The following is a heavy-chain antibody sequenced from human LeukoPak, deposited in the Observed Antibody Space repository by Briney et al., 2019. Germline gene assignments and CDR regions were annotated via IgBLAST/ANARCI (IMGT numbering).Heavy chain of an antibody. J-gene: IGHJ4*02. CDR3: ARPSIAARRGNFDY. CDR2: IYHSGST. V-gene: IGHV4-4*02. Sequence: SETLSLTCAVSGGSISSSNWWSWVRQPPGKGLEWIGEIYHSGSTNYNPSLKSRVTISVDTSKNQFSLKLSSVTAADTAVYYCARPSIAARRGNFDYWGQGTLVTVSS. CDR1: GGSISSSNW. D-gene: IGHD6-6*01.